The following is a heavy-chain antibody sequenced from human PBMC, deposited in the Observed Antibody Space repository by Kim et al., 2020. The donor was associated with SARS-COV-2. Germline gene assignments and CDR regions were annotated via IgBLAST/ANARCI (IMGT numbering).Heavy chain of an antibody. CDR2: INEDGSQK. Sequence: GGSLRLSCEASGFTFSNYWMAWVRQAPGKGLEWLGNINEDGSQKYYVDSVKGRFTIYRDSSLYLQMNSLRVEDTAVYFCARAGDNSGYDYWGQGTLVTVS. J-gene: IGHJ4*02. V-gene: IGHV3-7*01. CDR3: ARAGDNSGYDY. D-gene: IGHD5-12*01. CDR1: GFTFSNYW.